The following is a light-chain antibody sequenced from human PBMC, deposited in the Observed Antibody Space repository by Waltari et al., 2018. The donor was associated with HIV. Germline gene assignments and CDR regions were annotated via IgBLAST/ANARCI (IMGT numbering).Light chain of an antibody. V-gene: IGLV3-1*01. CDR3: QAWDNSTAYV. J-gene: IGLJ1*01. CDR2: QDS. Sequence: SNDLTQPPSVSVSPGTTATITCSQNQLGDKYPYCYQQKPGQSPVLVIYQDSKRPSGIPERFSGSNSGNTATLTIAGTQTVDEADYYCQAWDNSTAYVFGTGTKVTVL. CDR1: QLGDKY.